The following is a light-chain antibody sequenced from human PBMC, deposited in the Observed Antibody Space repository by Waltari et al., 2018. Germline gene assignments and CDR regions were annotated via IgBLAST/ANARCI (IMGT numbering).Light chain of an antibody. CDR3: CSYTTSSTWV. Sequence: QSALTQPASVSGSLGQSITISCTGTSSDIGSYNLVPCYQQHPAKPPKLMIHEGTKRPSGVSYPFSGSTSGNTASLTISRLQAEDGAQYYCCSYTTSSTWVFGGGTKLTVL. CDR2: EGT. CDR1: SSDIGSYNL. J-gene: IGLJ3*02. V-gene: IGLV2-23*01.